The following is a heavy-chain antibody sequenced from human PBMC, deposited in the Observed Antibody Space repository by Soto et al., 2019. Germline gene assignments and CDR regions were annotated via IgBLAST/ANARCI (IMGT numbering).Heavy chain of an antibody. Sequence: QTGGSLRLSCAASGFTFSSYAMSWVRQAPGKGLEWVSAISGSGGSTYYADSVKGRFTISRDNSKNTLYLQMNSLRAEDTAVYYCAKDRGYYDSSGYYYVFFDYWGQGTLVTVSS. CDR2: ISGSGGST. D-gene: IGHD3-22*01. CDR3: AKDRGYYDSSGYYYVFFDY. V-gene: IGHV3-23*01. J-gene: IGHJ4*02. CDR1: GFTFSSYA.